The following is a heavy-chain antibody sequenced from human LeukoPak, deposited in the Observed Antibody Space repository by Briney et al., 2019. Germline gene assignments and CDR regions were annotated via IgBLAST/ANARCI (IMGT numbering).Heavy chain of an antibody. CDR1: GFTFSSYG. CDR2: IRYDGSNK. J-gene: IGHJ3*02. Sequence: PGGSLRLSCAASGFTFSSYGMHWVRHAPGKGLEWVAFIRYDGSNKYYADSVKGRFTISRDNSKNTLYLQMNSLRAEDTAVYYCAKFVPLGVVIHDAFDIWGQGTMVTVSS. V-gene: IGHV3-30*02. D-gene: IGHD3-3*01. CDR3: AKFVPLGVVIHDAFDI.